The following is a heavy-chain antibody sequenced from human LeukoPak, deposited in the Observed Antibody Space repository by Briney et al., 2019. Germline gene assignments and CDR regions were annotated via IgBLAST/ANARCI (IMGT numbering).Heavy chain of an antibody. J-gene: IGHJ3*01. CDR2: INPNSGDT. CDR3: ARDGAFDV. V-gene: IGHV1-2*02. CDR1: GYTFTGYY. Sequence: GASVKVSCKASGYTFTGYYIHWVRQAPGQGLEWMGWINPNSGDTNYAQNFQGRVTLTRDTSISTAYMELSRLRSDDTAVYYCARDGAFDVWGQGTMVTVSS.